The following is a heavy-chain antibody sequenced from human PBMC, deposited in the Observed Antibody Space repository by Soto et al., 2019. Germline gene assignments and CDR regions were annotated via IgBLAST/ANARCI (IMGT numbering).Heavy chain of an antibody. CDR3: AVHSSGWYFDY. Sequence: ASVKVSCKASGYTFTSYGISWVPQAPGQGLEWMGWISAYNGNTNYAQKLQGRVTMTTDTSTSTAYMELRSLRSDDTAVYYCAVHSSGWYFDYWGQGTLVTVSS. V-gene: IGHV1-18*01. CDR2: ISAYNGNT. J-gene: IGHJ4*02. D-gene: IGHD6-19*01. CDR1: GYTFTSYG.